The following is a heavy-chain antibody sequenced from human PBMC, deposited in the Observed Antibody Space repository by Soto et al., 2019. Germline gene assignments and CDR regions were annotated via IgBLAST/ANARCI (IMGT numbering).Heavy chain of an antibody. CDR3: ARIASTGRGWDV. D-gene: IGHD6-13*01. Sequence: EVQLVASGGGLVQPGGSLRLCWAASGFTFSNYWMSWVRQAPVKGLEWVGNIKQDGSEKNYVDFVEGRFTISRDNAENSLYLQVNSLRVEDTAVYYCARIASTGRGWDVWGQGTTVVVSS. V-gene: IGHV3-7*01. J-gene: IGHJ6*02. CDR2: IKQDGSEK. CDR1: GFTFSNYW.